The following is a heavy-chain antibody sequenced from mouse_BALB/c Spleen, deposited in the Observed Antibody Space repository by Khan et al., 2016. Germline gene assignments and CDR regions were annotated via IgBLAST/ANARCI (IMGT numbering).Heavy chain of an antibody. Sequence: QIQLVQSGPELKKPGETVKISCKASGYTFTDYSMHWVKQAPGKGLKWMGWINTETGEPTYVDDFKGRFAFTSDTSASTAYLQINNLKNEATATDYCARSYRYNIDYWGQGTTLTVSS. D-gene: IGHD2-14*01. CDR3: ARSYRYNIDY. V-gene: IGHV9-2-1*01. CDR2: INTETGEP. J-gene: IGHJ2*01. CDR1: GYTFTDYS.